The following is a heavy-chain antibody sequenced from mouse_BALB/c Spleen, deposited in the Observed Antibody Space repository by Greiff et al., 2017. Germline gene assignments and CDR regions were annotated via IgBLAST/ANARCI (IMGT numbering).Heavy chain of an antibody. CDR1: GYTFTSYV. Sequence: EVQLQQSGPELVKPGASVKMSCKASGYTFTSYVMHWVKQKPGQGLEWIGYINPYNDGTKYNEKFKGKATLTSDKSSSTAYMELSSLTSEDSAVYYCATEGRDYAMDYWGQGTSVTVSS. CDR3: ATEGRDYAMDY. D-gene: IGHD3-3*01. J-gene: IGHJ4*01. V-gene: IGHV1-14*01. CDR2: INPYNDGT.